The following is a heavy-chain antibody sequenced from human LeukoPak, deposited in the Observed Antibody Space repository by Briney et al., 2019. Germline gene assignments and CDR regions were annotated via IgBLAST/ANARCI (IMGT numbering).Heavy chain of an antibody. CDR1: SSSSYY. Sequence: SSSSYYWGWVRQAPGKGLEWVANIKQDGSEKYYVDSVKGRFTISRDNAKNSLYLQMNSLRAEDTAVYYCARDLRGQGYMDVWGKGTTVTVSS. D-gene: IGHD3-10*01. V-gene: IGHV3-7*01. CDR2: IKQDGSEK. CDR3: ARDLRGQGYMDV. J-gene: IGHJ6*03.